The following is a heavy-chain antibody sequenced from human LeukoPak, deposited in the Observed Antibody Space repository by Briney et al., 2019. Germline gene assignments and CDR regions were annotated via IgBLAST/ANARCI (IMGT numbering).Heavy chain of an antibody. D-gene: IGHD4-23*01. CDR3: ARDQITLVTTPYYFDF. CDR1: GGSFSGYH. Sequence: PSETLSLTCAVHGGSFSGYHWNWIRQSPGKGLEWIGEINDRGHTNYNPSLESRITISVDTSKKQFSLNLSSVTAADTAVYYCARDQITLVTTPYYFDFWGQGTLVTVSS. V-gene: IGHV4-34*01. J-gene: IGHJ4*02. CDR2: INDRGHT.